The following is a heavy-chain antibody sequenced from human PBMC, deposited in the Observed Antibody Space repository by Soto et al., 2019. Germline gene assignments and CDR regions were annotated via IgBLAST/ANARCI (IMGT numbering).Heavy chain of an antibody. Sequence: QVHVVQSGAELKKPGASVKVSCKASGYTFSTHAMHWVRQAPGRRLEWVGWINGGSGDTKYSQTFQGRVTITRDTSASAAYMELSSLRSEDTAVYYCVRDQRVLTAKEHYYYGMEVWGQGTPVTVSS. V-gene: IGHV1-3*01. D-gene: IGHD2-21*02. CDR1: GYTFSTHA. CDR2: INGGSGDT. J-gene: IGHJ6*02. CDR3: VRDQRVLTAKEHYYYGMEV.